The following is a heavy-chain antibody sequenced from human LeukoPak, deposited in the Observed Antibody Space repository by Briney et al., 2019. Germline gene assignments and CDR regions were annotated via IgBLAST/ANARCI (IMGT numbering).Heavy chain of an antibody. V-gene: IGHV1-3*01. Sequence: GASVKVSCKASGYTFTSYAMHWVRQAPGQRLEWMGWINAGNGNTKYSQKFQGRVTITRDTSASTAYMELSSLRSEDTAVYYCARTSVWEVRTTVTTRAQNWFDPWGQGTLVTVSS. CDR3: ARTSVWEVRTTVTTRAQNWFDP. J-gene: IGHJ5*02. CDR1: GYTFTSYA. CDR2: INAGNGNT. D-gene: IGHD4-11*01.